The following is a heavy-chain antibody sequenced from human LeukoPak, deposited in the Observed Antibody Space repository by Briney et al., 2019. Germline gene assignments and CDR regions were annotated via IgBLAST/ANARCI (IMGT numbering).Heavy chain of an antibody. D-gene: IGHD3-22*01. CDR3: ARGKVTMIVVVLTA. CDR1: GFTFSSYP. CDR2: ISYDGSSK. J-gene: IGHJ3*01. V-gene: IGHV3-30-3*01. Sequence: GRSLRLSCAASGFTFSSYPMHWVRQAPGKGLEWVAVISYDGSSKYYADSVKGRFTISRDNSKNTLYLEMKSLRAEDKAVYYCARGKVTMIVVVLTAGGQGTMVTVSS.